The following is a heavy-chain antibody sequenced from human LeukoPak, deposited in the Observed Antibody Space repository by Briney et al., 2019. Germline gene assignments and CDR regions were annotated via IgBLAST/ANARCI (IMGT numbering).Heavy chain of an antibody. CDR2: ISYDGSNK. Sequence: GGSLRLSCAASGFTFSSYAMHWVRQAPGKGLEWVAVISYDGSNKYYADSVKGRFTISRDNSKNTLYLQMNSLRAEDTAVYYCARDLSRDGYNYPFDYWGQGTLVTVSS. CDR1: GFTFSSYA. V-gene: IGHV3-30*04. J-gene: IGHJ4*02. CDR3: ARDLSRDGYNYPFDY. D-gene: IGHD5-24*01.